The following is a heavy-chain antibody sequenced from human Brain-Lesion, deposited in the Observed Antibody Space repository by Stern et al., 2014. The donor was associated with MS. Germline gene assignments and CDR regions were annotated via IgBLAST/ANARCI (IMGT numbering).Heavy chain of an antibody. CDR2: IYYRGST. CDR1: GGSISSSSYY. V-gene: IGHV4-39*01. Sequence: VQLVESGPGLVKPSETLSLTCTVSGGSISSSSYYWGWIRQPPGKGLEWIGSIYYRGSTYYNPSLKSRVTISMATSKKQFSLRLSSVTAADTAVYFCAKLWLGELPESPFDYWGQGTLVTVSS. J-gene: IGHJ4*02. D-gene: IGHD3-10*01. CDR3: AKLWLGELPESPFDY.